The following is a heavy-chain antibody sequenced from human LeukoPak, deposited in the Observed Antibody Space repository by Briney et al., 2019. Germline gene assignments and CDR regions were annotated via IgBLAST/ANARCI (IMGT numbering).Heavy chain of an antibody. V-gene: IGHV3-15*01. CDR2: IKSKTGGGTT. CDR3: TTENPSGYYYGMDV. D-gene: IGHD3-3*01. J-gene: IGHJ6*04. Sequence: PGGSLRLSCAASGFTFSNAWMSWVRQAPGKGLEWVGRIKSKTGGGTTDYAAPVKGRFTISRDDSKNTLYLQMNSLKTEDTAVYYCTTENPSGYYYGMDVWGKGTTVTVSS. CDR1: GFTFSNAW.